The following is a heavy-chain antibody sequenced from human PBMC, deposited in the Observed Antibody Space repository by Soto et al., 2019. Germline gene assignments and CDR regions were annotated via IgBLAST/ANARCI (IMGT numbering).Heavy chain of an antibody. J-gene: IGHJ4*01. V-gene: IGHV4-4*02. CDR1: GGSISSSNW. CDR2: IYHSGST. D-gene: IGHD6-6*01. Sequence: QVQLQESGPGLVKPSGTLSLTCAVSGGSISSSNWWSWVRQPPGKGLEWIGEIYHSGSTNYNPSLKSRVTISVDKSKNQFSLRLSSVTAADTAVYYCASDLVKEGGRANFDYWGHVTLVTVSS. CDR3: ASDLVKEGGRANFDY.